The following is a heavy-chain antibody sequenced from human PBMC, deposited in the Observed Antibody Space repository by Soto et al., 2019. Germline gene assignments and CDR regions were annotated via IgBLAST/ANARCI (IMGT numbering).Heavy chain of an antibody. CDR2: INSGVDA. D-gene: IGHD3-10*01. V-gene: IGHV3-23*01. Sequence: DVQLSESGGGLVQPGGSLRLTCAASGFSFNSHAMTWVRQAPGRGLEWVAAINSGVDAFYADSVKGRVTISRDNSKDTLYLQMNSLGVEDTALYYCAKVLSLRTSGNDYKPFFHGMDVWGLGTTVTVSS. CDR1: GFSFNSHA. CDR3: AKVLSLRTSGNDYKPFFHGMDV. J-gene: IGHJ6*02.